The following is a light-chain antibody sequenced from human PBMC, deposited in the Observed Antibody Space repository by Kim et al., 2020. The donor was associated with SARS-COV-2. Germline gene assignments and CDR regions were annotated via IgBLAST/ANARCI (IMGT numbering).Light chain of an antibody. CDR1: QNIGRR. Sequence: ASVGDRVTYTCRASQNIGRRLAWYQQKARKAPKLLIYDASSLESGVPSRFSGSGSGTEFTLSVSSLQPDDFATYYCQQYNGYSGTFGQGTKVDIK. J-gene: IGKJ1*01. CDR3: QQYNGYSGT. CDR2: DAS. V-gene: IGKV1-5*01.